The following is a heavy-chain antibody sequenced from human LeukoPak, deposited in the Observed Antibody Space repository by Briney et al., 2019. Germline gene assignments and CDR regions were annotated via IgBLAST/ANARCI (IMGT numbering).Heavy chain of an antibody. CDR2: ISSSGSTI. V-gene: IGHV3-48*03. D-gene: IGHD3-9*01. Sequence: GGSLRLSCAASGFTFSSYEMNWVRQAPGKGLEWVSYISSSGSTIYYADSVKGRFTISRDNSKNTLYLQMNSLRAEDTAVYYCAKDILTGYYNVGDYWGQGTLVTVSS. CDR3: AKDILTGYYNVGDY. J-gene: IGHJ4*02. CDR1: GFTFSSYE.